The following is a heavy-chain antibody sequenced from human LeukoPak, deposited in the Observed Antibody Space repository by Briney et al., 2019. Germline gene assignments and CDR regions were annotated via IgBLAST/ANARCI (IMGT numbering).Heavy chain of an antibody. CDR2: ISGSGGST. CDR3: AKDRRIPSGSNFDY. V-gene: IGHV3-23*01. D-gene: IGHD1-26*01. J-gene: IGHJ4*02. CDR1: GFTFSSYA. Sequence: GGSLRLSCAASGFTFSSYAMSWVRQAPGKGLEWVSVISGSGGSTYYADSVKGRFTISRDNSKNTLYLQMKSLRGEDTAVYYCAKDRRIPSGSNFDYWGQGTLVTVSS.